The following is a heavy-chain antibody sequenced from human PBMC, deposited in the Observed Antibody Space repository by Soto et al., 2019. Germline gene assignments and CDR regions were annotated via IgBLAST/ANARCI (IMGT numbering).Heavy chain of an antibody. CDR3: AIRSDYGDYVSDY. CDR1: GGSISSYY. V-gene: IGHV4-59*01. CDR2: IYYSGST. D-gene: IGHD4-17*01. J-gene: IGHJ4*02. Sequence: PSXTLSLTCTVSGGSISSYYWSWIRQPPGKGLEWIGYIYYSGSTNYNPSLKSRVTISVDTSKNQFSLKLSSVTAADTAVYYCAIRSDYGDYVSDYWGQGTLVTVSS.